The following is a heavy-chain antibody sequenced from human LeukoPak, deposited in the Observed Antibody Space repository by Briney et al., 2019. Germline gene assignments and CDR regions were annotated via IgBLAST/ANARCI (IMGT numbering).Heavy chain of an antibody. J-gene: IGHJ3*02. CDR2: IKQDGSEK. CDR3: ARDSSSWYGLVTGAFDI. Sequence: GGSLRLSCAASGFTFDDYGMSWVRQAPGKGLEWVANIKQDGSEKYYVDSVKGRFTISRDNAKNSLYLQMNSLRAEDTAVYYCARDSSSWYGLVTGAFDIWGQGTMVTVSS. V-gene: IGHV3-7*01. D-gene: IGHD6-13*01. CDR1: GFTFDDYG.